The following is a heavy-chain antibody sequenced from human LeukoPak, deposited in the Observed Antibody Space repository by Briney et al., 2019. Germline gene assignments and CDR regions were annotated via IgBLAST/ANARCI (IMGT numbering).Heavy chain of an antibody. V-gene: IGHV3-30*18. D-gene: IGHD3-10*01. CDR3: AKDRRDASGSFLDY. CDR1: GFTFSTFG. Sequence: PGGSLRLSCAASGFTFSTFGMHWVRQAPGKGLEWVAVISYDGSNKYYADSVKGRFTISRENSKNTLYPQMNGLRAEDTAVYYCAKDRRDASGSFLDYWGQGTLVTVSS. J-gene: IGHJ4*02. CDR2: ISYDGSNK.